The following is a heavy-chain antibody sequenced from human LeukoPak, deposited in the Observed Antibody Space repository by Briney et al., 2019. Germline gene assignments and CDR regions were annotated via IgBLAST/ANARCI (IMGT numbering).Heavy chain of an antibody. Sequence: PGGSLRLSCAASGFTFSSYGMSWVRQAPGKGLEWVAFIRYDGSNKYYAGSVKGRFTISRDNSKNTLYLQMNSLRAEDTAVYYCAKDLRYFDWLLYQSPTRNQPGFDYWGQGTLVTVSS. CDR3: AKDLRYFDWLLYQSPTRNQPGFDY. CDR2: IRYDGSNK. V-gene: IGHV3-30*02. J-gene: IGHJ4*02. CDR1: GFTFSSYG. D-gene: IGHD3-9*01.